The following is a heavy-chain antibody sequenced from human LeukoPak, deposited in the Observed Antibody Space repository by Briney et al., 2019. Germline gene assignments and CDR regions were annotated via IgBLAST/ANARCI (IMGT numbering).Heavy chain of an antibody. CDR3: ARGGYCSSTTCSGFDP. CDR2: IYHSGST. V-gene: IGHV4-4*02. Sequence: PSETLSLTCAVSGGSISSSNWWSWVRHPPGKGLEWIGEIYHSGSTNYNPSLKSRVTISVDKSKNQFSLKLSSVTAADTAVYYCARGGYCSSTTCSGFDPWGQGTLVTVSS. D-gene: IGHD2-2*03. CDR1: GGSISSSNW. J-gene: IGHJ5*02.